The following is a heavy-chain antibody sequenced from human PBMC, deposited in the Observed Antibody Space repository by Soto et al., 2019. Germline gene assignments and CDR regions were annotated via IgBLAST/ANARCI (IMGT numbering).Heavy chain of an antibody. CDR2: INHSGST. Sequence: QVQLQQWGAGLLKPSETLSLTCTVYGGSFSGYYWSWIRQPPGKGLEWIGEINHSGSTNYNPSLKSRVTISVDTSKNQFSLKLSSVTAADTAVYYCARSRWLVRFDYWGQGTLVTVSS. J-gene: IGHJ4*02. V-gene: IGHV4-34*01. D-gene: IGHD6-19*01. CDR1: GGSFSGYY. CDR3: ARSRWLVRFDY.